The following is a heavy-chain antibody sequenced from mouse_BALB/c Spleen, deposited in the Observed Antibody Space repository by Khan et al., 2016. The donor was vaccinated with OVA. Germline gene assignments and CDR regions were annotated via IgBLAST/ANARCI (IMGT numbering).Heavy chain of an antibody. CDR2: IDPPIGNT. J-gene: IGHJ2*01. Sequence: VRLQQSGAELVKSGATVKLSCKASGLNIKDTYMHCLKRWPEQGLEWIGRIDPPIGNTKYDPNFQGKATITADTSSNPAYLQLRSLTSEDTAVYYGARMAKKWGQGTILTVSS. CDR3: ARMAKK. CDR1: GLNIKDTY. V-gene: IGHV14-3*02.